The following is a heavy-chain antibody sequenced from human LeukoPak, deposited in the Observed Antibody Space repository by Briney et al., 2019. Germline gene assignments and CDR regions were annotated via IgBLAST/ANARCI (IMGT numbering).Heavy chain of an antibody. CDR3: ARALPGQQLVHFDY. D-gene: IGHD6-13*01. CDR2: IIPILGIA. J-gene: IGHJ4*02. Sequence: ASVKVSCKASGGTFSSYAISWVRQAPGQGLEWMGRIIPILGIANYAQKFQGRVTITADKPTSTAYMELSSLRSEDTAVYYCARALPGQQLVHFDYWGQGTLVTVSS. V-gene: IGHV1-69*04. CDR1: GGTFSSYA.